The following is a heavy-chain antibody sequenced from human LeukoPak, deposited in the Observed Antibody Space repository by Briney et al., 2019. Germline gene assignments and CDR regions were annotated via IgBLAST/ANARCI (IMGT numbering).Heavy chain of an antibody. CDR3: AKTTVTSEEYFYYYMDV. CDR2: IITYNENT. CDR1: GFTFTSYA. Sequence: RASVTVSCTASGFTFTSYAITWVRQAPGQGLEWMGWIITYNENTHYAQKLQGRVTLTTDTSTNTAYMELRGLRSDDTAVYYCAKTTVTSEEYFYYYMDVWGKGTTVTVSS. V-gene: IGHV1-18*01. J-gene: IGHJ6*03. D-gene: IGHD4-17*01.